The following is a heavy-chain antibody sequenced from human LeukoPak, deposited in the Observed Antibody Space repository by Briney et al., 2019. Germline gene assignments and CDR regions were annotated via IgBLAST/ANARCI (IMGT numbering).Heavy chain of an antibody. CDR1: GFTFSSYS. J-gene: IGHJ3*02. Sequence: GGSLRPSCAASGFTFSSYSMNWVRQAPGKGLEWVSSISSSSSYIYYADSVKGRFTISRDNAKNSLYLQMNSLRAEDTAVYYCASATVVTGNDAFDIWGQGTMVTVSS. D-gene: IGHD4-23*01. CDR3: ASATVVTGNDAFDI. V-gene: IGHV3-21*01. CDR2: ISSSSSYI.